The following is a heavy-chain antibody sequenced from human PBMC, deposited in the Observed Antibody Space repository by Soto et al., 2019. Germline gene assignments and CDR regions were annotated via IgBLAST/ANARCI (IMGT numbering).Heavy chain of an antibody. CDR2: ISGTGGST. CDR3: GKGNSKWGTGDAFDV. V-gene: IGHV3-23*01. Sequence: GGSLRLSCAGSGFTLKNYNMHWVRRAPGKGLEWVSSISGTGGSTFYAGPAKGRFTIARDNSKNTLFPQMTSLRAEDTAVYYCGKGNSKWGTGDAFDVWGQGTMVTVSS. D-gene: IGHD7-27*01. CDR1: GFTLKNYN. J-gene: IGHJ3*01.